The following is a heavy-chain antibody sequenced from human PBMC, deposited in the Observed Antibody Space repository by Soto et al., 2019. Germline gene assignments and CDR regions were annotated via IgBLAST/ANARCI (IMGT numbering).Heavy chain of an antibody. Sequence: SETLSLTCTVSGGSISYYYWSWIRQPPGKGLEWIGYMYYSGGSNYNPSLNSRVTISVDTSKNQFSLKLTSVTAADTAVYHCARGGYCNGSACRGAFYYFQYGMGVWGQGTTVTVSS. CDR3: ARGGYCNGSACRGAFYYFQYGMGV. J-gene: IGHJ6*02. CDR2: MYYSGGS. D-gene: IGHD2-15*01. CDR1: GGSISYYY. V-gene: IGHV4-59*01.